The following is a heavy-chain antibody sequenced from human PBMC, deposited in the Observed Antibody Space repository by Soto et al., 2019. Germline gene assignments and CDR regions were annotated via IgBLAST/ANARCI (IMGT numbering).Heavy chain of an antibody. CDR1: GFTFSSYD. D-gene: IGHD6-19*01. J-gene: IGHJ4*02. Sequence: PGGSLRLSCAASGFTFSSYDMHWVRQATGKGLEWVSAIGTAGDTYYPGSVKGRFTISRENAKNSLYLHMNSLRAEDTAVYYCARGAYSSGWVLSYDYWGQGTLVTVSS. V-gene: IGHV3-13*01. CDR2: IGTAGDT. CDR3: ARGAYSSGWVLSYDY.